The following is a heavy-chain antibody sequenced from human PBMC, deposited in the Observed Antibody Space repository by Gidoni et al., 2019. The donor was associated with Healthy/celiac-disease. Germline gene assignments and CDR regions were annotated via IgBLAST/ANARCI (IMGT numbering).Heavy chain of an antibody. CDR3: TSREPSGSPLGAY. Sequence: EVQLEVSGGGLVQPGRSLRLSCTASGFTFGDYAMSWFRQAPGKGLEWVGFIRSKAYGGTTEYAASVKGRFTISRDDSKSIAYLQMNSLKTEDTAVYYCTSREPSGSPLGAYWGQGTLVTVSS. J-gene: IGHJ4*02. V-gene: IGHV3-49*03. CDR2: IRSKAYGGTT. CDR1: GFTFGDYA. D-gene: IGHD1-26*01.